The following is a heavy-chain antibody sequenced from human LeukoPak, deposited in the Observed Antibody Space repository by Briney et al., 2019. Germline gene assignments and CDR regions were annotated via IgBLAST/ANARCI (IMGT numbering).Heavy chain of an antibody. D-gene: IGHD6-13*01. V-gene: IGHV3-9*01. Sequence: GGSLRLSCSASGFNFSINWMTWVRQAPGKGLEWVSGISWNSGSIGYADSVKGRFTISRDNAKNSLYLQMNSLRAEDTALYYCAKQGEQLVSLDYWGQGTLVTVSS. CDR1: GFNFSINW. CDR3: AKQGEQLVSLDY. CDR2: ISWNSGSI. J-gene: IGHJ4*02.